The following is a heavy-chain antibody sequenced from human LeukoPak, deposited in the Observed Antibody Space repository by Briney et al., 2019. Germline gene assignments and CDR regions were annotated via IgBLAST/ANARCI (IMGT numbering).Heavy chain of an antibody. CDR3: ARDPSGTYYPRVSGALDI. J-gene: IGHJ3*02. CDR1: GFTFSDYA. D-gene: IGHD1-26*01. Sequence: GGSLRLSCAASGFTFSDYAMSWFRQAPGKGLEWVSSISSISSYIYYADSVKGRFTVSRDNAKNSLYLQMDSLRAEDTAVYYCARDPSGTYYPRVSGALDIWGQGTMVTVSS. V-gene: IGHV3-21*01. CDR2: ISSISSYI.